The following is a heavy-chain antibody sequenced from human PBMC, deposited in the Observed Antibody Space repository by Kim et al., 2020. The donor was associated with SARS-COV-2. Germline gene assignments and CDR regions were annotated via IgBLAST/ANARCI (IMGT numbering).Heavy chain of an antibody. CDR2: IKGDGTIA. D-gene: IGHD1-1*01. CDR1: GFTFSNLW. V-gene: IGHV3-74*01. J-gene: IGHJ4*02. Sequence: GGSLRLSCAASGFTFSNLWMHWVRRAPGKGPVWVSGIKGDGTIAIYAGSVKGRLTISRDNAPNTVFLQMNNLRAEDTAVYYCLLINNEISDYYGQGTLVTVSS. CDR3: LLINNEISDY.